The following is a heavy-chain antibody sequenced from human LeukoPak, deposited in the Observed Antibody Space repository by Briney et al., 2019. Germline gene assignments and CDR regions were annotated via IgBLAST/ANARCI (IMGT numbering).Heavy chain of an antibody. V-gene: IGHV3-23*01. Sequence: GGSLRLSCAASGFTFSNYAMSWVRQAPGEGLEWVSAISNSGGTIHYADSVKGRFTVSRDNGKKTVSLQINSLRPDDTAVYYCAREANTAFDYWGQGTLVTVSS. D-gene: IGHD2/OR15-2a*01. CDR2: ISNSGGTI. CDR1: GFTFSNYA. CDR3: AREANTAFDY. J-gene: IGHJ4*02.